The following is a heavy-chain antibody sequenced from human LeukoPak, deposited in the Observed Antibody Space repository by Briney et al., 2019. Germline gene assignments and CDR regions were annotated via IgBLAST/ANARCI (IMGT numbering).Heavy chain of an antibody. V-gene: IGHV4-59*01. CDR3: ARDRSDGFDI. D-gene: IGHD2-15*01. J-gene: IGHJ3*02. CDR2: IYYSGST. Sequence: PSETLSLTCTVSGGSISSYYWSWIRQPPGKGLEWIGYIYYSGSTNYNPSLKSRATISVDTSKNQFSLKLSSVTAADTAVYYCARDRSDGFDIWGQGTMVTVSS. CDR1: GGSISSYY.